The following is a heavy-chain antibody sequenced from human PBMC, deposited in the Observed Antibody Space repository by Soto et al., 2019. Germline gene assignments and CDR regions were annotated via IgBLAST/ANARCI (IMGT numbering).Heavy chain of an antibody. CDR3: ARDLPPVDY. Sequence: ASVKVSCKASGYTFSSYFISWVRQAPGQGLEWMGWISAYNGNTNYAQNLQGRVTMTTDTSTSTAYMELKSLRSDDTAVYYCARDLPPVDYWGQGTLVTVSS. V-gene: IGHV1-18*01. J-gene: IGHJ4*02. CDR2: ISAYNGNT. CDR1: GYTFSSYF.